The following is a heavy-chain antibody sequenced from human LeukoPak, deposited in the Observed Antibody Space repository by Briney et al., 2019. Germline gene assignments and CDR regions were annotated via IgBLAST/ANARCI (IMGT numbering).Heavy chain of an antibody. CDR1: GYTFIGYY. V-gene: IGHV1-2*02. CDR2: INPNSGGT. Sequence: VASVKVSCKASGYTFIGYYMHWVRQAPGQGLEWMGWINPNSGGTNYAQKFQGRVTMTRDTSISTAYMELSRLRSDDTAVYYCARALVPAALNWFDPWGQGTLVTVSS. J-gene: IGHJ5*02. D-gene: IGHD2-2*01. CDR3: ARALVPAALNWFDP.